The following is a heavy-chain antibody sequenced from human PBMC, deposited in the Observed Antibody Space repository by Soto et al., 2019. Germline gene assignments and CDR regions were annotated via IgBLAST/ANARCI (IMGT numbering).Heavy chain of an antibody. J-gene: IGHJ4*02. Sequence: PSETLSLTCTVSGGSISNYFCNWIRQPAGKGLEWIGRIDNSGSTNYNPSLKSRITMSADTSRSQFSLKLNSVTAADTAVYYCARGGQDFWSGPFNYWGQGALVTVSS. CDR1: GGSISNYF. CDR3: ARGGQDFWSGPFNY. V-gene: IGHV4-4*07. D-gene: IGHD3-3*01. CDR2: IDNSGST.